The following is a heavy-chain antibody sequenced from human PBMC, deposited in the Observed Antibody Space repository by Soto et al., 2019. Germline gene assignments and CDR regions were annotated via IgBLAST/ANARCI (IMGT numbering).Heavy chain of an antibody. D-gene: IGHD2-15*01. J-gene: IGHJ3*02. V-gene: IGHV3-21*01. Sequence: GGSLRLSCAASGFTISSYSMNWVRQAPGKGLEWVSSISSSSSYIYYADSVKGRFTISRDNAKNSLYLQMNSLRAEDTAVYYCARDPIEDCSGGSCYSGAFDIWGQGTMVNVSS. CDR2: ISSSSSYI. CDR1: GFTISSYS. CDR3: ARDPIEDCSGGSCYSGAFDI.